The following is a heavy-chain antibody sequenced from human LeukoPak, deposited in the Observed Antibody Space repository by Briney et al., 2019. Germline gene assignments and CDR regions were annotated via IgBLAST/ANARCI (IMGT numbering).Heavy chain of an antibody. D-gene: IGHD6-13*01. CDR1: GFNFSSSG. CDR2: LPFDGSHK. Sequence: GGSLRLSCAASGFNFSSSGMHWVRQAPGQGLEGVAVLPFDGSHKYYADSVKGRFTISRYNSKNTLFLQMNSLRAEDTAVYYCARDSSKLRKQLVFFFDYWGQGTLVTVSS. J-gene: IGHJ4*02. V-gene: IGHV3-30*03. CDR3: ARDSSKLRKQLVFFFDY.